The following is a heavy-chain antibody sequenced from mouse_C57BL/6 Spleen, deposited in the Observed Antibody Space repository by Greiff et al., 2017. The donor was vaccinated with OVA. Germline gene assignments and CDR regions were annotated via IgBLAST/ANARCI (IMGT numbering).Heavy chain of an antibody. CDR1: GFNIKDDY. D-gene: IGHD3-2*02. Sequence: VQLKQSGAELVRPGASVKLSCTASGFNIKDDYMHWVKQRPEQGLEWIGWIDPENGDTEYASKFQGKATITADTSSNTAYLQLSSLTSEDTAVYYCTTDSSGDWGQGTTLTVSS. V-gene: IGHV14-4*01. CDR3: TTDSSGD. J-gene: IGHJ2*01. CDR2: IDPENGDT.